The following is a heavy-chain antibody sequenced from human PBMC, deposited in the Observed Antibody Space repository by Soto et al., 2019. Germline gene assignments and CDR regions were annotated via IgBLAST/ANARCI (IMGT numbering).Heavy chain of an antibody. CDR2: FSYCGST. CDR1: GASISSYY. D-gene: IGHD6-19*01. CDR3: ARASPGMAVAGTREFDFDH. J-gene: IGHJ4*02. Sequence: QVQLQESGPGLVKPSETLSLTCTVSGASISSYYWSWIRQPPGKGLEWIGFFSYCGSTNYNPSLKIRVTKSVDTSKNQFSLNLSSVTAADTAVYYCARASPGMAVAGTREFDFDHWGQGTLVTVSS. V-gene: IGHV4-59*01.